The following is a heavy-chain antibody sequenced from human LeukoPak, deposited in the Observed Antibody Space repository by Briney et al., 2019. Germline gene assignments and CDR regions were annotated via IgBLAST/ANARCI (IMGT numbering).Heavy chain of an antibody. V-gene: IGHV3-23*01. Sequence: GGSLRLSCAASGFTFSNYGMNWVRQAPGKGLEWVSALSSSGGSTYYADSVKGRFTIFRDNSKNTLYLQMNSLRAADMDLYYCAKGRGLSYDYGVDYWGQGTLVTVSS. CDR1: GFTFSNYG. D-gene: IGHD4-17*01. CDR3: AKGRGLSYDYGVDY. CDR2: LSSSGGST. J-gene: IGHJ4*02.